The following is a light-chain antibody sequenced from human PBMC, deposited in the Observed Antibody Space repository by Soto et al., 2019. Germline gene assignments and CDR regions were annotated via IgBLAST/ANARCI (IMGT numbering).Light chain of an antibody. J-gene: IGKJ1*01. CDR2: GAS. V-gene: IGKV3-15*01. CDR3: QQYNNWPRT. CDR1: QSVSIN. Sequence: EIVMTQSPATLSVSPGERATLSCRASQSVSINLAWYQQKPGQAPRLLIYGASTRATGIPARFSGSGSGTEFTLTISSLQSEDFAVDYCQQYNNWPRTFGQGTKVEIK.